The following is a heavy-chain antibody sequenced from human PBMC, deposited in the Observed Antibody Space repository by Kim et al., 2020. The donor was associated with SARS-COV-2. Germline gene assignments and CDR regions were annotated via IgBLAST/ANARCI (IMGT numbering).Heavy chain of an antibody. J-gene: IGHJ6*02. CDR1: GFTFSSYW. CDR3: ARANYDILTASYLYGMDV. Sequence: GGSLRLSYAASGFTFSSYWMHWVRQAAGKGLVWVSRINSDGSSTSYADSVKGRFTISRDNAKNTVYLQMNSLRVEDTAVYYCARANYDILTASYLYGMDVWGQGTTVTVSS. CDR2: INSDGSST. D-gene: IGHD3-9*01. V-gene: IGHV3-74*01.